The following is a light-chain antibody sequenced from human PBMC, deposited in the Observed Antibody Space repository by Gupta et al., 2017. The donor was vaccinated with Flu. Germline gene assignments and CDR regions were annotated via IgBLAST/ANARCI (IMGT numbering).Light chain of an antibody. J-gene: IGLJ3*02. V-gene: IGLV1-40*01. CDR2: NHN. Sequence: QSVLTQSPSVSGAPGQTVTISCTGSSSNIGAGYEVHWYQQLPGTAPKVLNFNHNNRPSGVPERFSGSKSGTSASLAITGLQAEDEADYYCRSYDNRLSGWVFGGGTKLTVL. CDR1: SSNIGAGYE. CDR3: RSYDNRLSGWV.